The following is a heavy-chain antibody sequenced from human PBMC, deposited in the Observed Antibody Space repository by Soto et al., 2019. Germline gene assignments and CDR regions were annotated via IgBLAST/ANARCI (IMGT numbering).Heavy chain of an antibody. D-gene: IGHD6-19*01. J-gene: IGHJ4*02. CDR3: AHGSGWLFDY. Sequence: QITLKESGPTLVKPTQTLTLTCAFSGFSLSTSGVGVGWIRQPPGKALEWLALLYWDGDIRYSPSLRSRLTLTKDTSNTHVVLTMTNMYPVDTATYYCAHGSGWLFDYWGQGTLVTVSS. CDR2: LYWDGDI. V-gene: IGHV2-5*02. CDR1: GFSLSTSGVG.